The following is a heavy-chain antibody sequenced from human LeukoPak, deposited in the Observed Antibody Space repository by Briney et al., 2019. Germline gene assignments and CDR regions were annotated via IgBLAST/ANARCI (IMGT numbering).Heavy chain of an antibody. CDR1: GGTFSSYA. D-gene: IGHD1-26*01. CDR2: IIPILGIA. CDR3: ARGGEPVGFDY. J-gene: IGHJ4*02. Sequence: SVKVSCKASGGTFSSYAISWVRQAPGQGLEWMGRIIPILGIANYAQKFQGRVTITADKSTSTAYMELSSLRSEDTAVYYCARGGEPVGFDYWGQGTLVTVSS. V-gene: IGHV1-69*04.